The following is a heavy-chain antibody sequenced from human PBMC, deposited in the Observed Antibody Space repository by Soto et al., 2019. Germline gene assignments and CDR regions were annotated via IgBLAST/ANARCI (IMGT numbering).Heavy chain of an antibody. CDR2: IFHGGST. CDR1: GGSISSSSYY. CDR3: ARGRVVVPAAVMFNCLDP. V-gene: IGHV4-39*07. Sequence: SETLSLTCTVSGGSISSSSYYWGWIRQPPGKGLEWIGYIFHGGSTYYNPSLRSRVTISVDRSRTQFSLKMSSVTAADTAVYYCARGRVVVPAAVMFNCLDPWGQGALVTVSS. D-gene: IGHD2-2*01. J-gene: IGHJ5*02.